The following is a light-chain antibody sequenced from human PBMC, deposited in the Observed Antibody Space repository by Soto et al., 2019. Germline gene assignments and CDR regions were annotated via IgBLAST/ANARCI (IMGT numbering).Light chain of an antibody. CDR1: ISDVGTYNY. J-gene: IGLJ2*01. Sequence: QSALTQPRSVSGSPGQSVTISCTGTISDVGTYNYVSWYQQPPGKAPKLMIFDVSKRPSGVPERFSGSKSGSTASLTISGLQAEDEADYYCSSYTSSSTVVFGGGTKLTVL. V-gene: IGLV2-11*01. CDR2: DVS. CDR3: SSYTSSSTVV.